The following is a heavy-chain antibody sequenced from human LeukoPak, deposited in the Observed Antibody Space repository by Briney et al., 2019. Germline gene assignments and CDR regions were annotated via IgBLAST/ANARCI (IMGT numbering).Heavy chain of an antibody. V-gene: IGHV3-21*01. CDR1: GFTFSSYS. Sequence: GGSLRLSCAASGFTFSSYSMNWVRQAPGKGLEWVSSISSSSSYIYYADSVKGRFTISRDNAKNSLYLQMNSLRAEDTAVYYCASPRGGSYYFFDYWGQGTLVTVSS. J-gene: IGHJ4*02. CDR3: ASPRGGSYYFFDY. D-gene: IGHD1-26*01. CDR2: ISSSSSYI.